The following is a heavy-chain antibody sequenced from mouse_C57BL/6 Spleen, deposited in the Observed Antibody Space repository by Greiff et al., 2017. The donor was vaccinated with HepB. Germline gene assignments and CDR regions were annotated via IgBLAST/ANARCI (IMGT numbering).Heavy chain of an antibody. CDR3: AKAYYSNPYYVDY. J-gene: IGHJ2*01. V-gene: IGHV14-2*01. Sequence: DVQLVESGAELVKPGASVKLSCTASGFNIKDYYMHWVKQRTEQGLEWIGRIDPEDGETKYAPKFQGKATITADTSSNTAYLQLSSLTSEDTAVYYCAKAYYSNPYYVDYWGQGTTLTGAS. CDR1: GFNIKDYY. CDR2: IDPEDGET. D-gene: IGHD2-5*01.